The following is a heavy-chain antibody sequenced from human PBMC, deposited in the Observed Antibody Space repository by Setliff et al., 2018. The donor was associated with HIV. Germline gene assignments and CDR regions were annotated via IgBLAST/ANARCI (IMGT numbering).Heavy chain of an antibody. J-gene: IGHJ4*02. CDR3: TKNLYTSRWSPLDY. Sequence: PGGSLRLSCAASGFTFSSYVMHWVRQAPGKGLEWVAYIRNDGSDKDCSDSVKGRFTISRDNSKNTLYLQMNSLRTEDTAVYYCTKNLYTSRWSPLDYWGQGTLVTVSS. CDR2: IRNDGSDK. CDR1: GFTFSSYV. V-gene: IGHV3-30*02. D-gene: IGHD2-8*01.